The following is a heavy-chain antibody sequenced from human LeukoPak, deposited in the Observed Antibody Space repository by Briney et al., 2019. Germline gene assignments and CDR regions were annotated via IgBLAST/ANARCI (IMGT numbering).Heavy chain of an antibody. D-gene: IGHD3-10*01. V-gene: IGHV3-11*04. CDR3: ATDSTMVRGEEY. J-gene: IGHJ4*02. Sequence: GGSLRLSCAASGFTFSDYYMTWIRQAPGKGLEWVSYISSSDSPIYYADSVKGRFTISRDNAKNSLYLQMNSLRAEDTAVYYCATDSTMVRGEEYWGQGTLVTVSS. CDR1: GFTFSDYY. CDR2: ISSSDSPI.